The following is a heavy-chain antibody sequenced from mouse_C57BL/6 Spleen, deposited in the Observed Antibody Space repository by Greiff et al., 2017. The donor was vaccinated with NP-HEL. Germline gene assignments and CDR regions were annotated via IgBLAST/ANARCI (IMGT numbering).Heavy chain of an antibody. J-gene: IGHJ4*01. CDR1: GFTFSDYG. D-gene: IGHD2-1*01. Sequence: EVLLVESGGGLVKPGGSLKLSCAASGFTFSDYGMHWVRQAPEKGLEWVGYISSGSSTIYYADTVKGRFTITRDKANNTLFLQMTSLRSEDTAMYYGERNYGNYPYSAMDYWGQGTSVTVSS. CDR2: ISSGSSTI. CDR3: ERNYGNYPYSAMDY. V-gene: IGHV5-17*01.